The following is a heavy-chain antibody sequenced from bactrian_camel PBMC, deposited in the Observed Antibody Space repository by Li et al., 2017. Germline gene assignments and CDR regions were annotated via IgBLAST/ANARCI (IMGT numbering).Heavy chain of an antibody. J-gene: IGHJ4*01. CDR1: GNAYSRYC. CDR3: AAGERRFYGPHFDDYAH. Sequence: QLVESGGGSVQPGGSLRLACRVSGNAYSRYCMGWFRQAPGKEREGVAAIDTDGAIIYSDSVRGRFTISRDVTKNTMYLEMNSLKPEDTATYYCAAGERRFYGPHFDDYAHWGQGTQVTVS. V-gene: IGHV3S1*01. D-gene: IGHD1*01. CDR2: IDTDGAII.